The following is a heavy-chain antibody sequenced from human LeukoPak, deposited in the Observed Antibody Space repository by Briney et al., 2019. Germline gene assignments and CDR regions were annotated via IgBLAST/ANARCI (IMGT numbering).Heavy chain of an antibody. CDR2: INRYGSA. D-gene: IGHD4-11*01. Sequence: PSETLSLTCAAYGGSFNTYYWSWIRQPPGKGLEWIGQINRYGSANYNPSLKSRVAISLDTCKNQFSLKVASVTAADTAVYYCARDSPYSHHDYWGQGTLVTVSS. J-gene: IGHJ4*02. CDR3: ARDSPYSHHDY. CDR1: GGSFNTYY. V-gene: IGHV4-34*01.